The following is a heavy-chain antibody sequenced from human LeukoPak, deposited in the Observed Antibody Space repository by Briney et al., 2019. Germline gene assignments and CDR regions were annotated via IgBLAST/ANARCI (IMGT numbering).Heavy chain of an antibody. CDR3: AAPSHLWFGELNAFDI. Sequence: SVKVSCKASGFTFTSSAMQWVRQARGQRLEWIGWIVVGSGNTNYAQKFQERVTITRDMSTSTAYMELSSLRSEDTAVYHCAAPSHLWFGELNAFDIWGQGTMVTVSS. CDR1: GFTFTSSA. CDR2: IVVGSGNT. J-gene: IGHJ3*02. D-gene: IGHD3-10*01. V-gene: IGHV1-58*02.